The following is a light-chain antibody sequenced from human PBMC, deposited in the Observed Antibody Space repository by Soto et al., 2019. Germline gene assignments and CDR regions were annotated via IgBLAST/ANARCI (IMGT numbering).Light chain of an antibody. V-gene: IGKV3-20*01. J-gene: IGKJ1*01. CDR1: QSISNNY. CDR3: QQYGGSPRT. CDR2: GAS. Sequence: EIVLTQSPGTLSLSPGEKAALSCRASQSISNNYVAWYHQKPGQPPTLLISGASSRATGIPDRFSGSGSGAHFTLTISRLEPEDFAVYYCQQYGGSPRTFGQGTKVDIK.